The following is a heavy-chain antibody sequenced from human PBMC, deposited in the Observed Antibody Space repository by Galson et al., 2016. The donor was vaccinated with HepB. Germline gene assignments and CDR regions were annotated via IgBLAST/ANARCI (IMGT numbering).Heavy chain of an antibody. J-gene: IGHJ6*02. Sequence: SLRLSCAGSGFTFSNAWMRWVRQAPGKGLEWVGRIKSKTDGGTTDYAAPVKGRFTISRDDSKNTLYLQMNSLKTEDTAVYYCTTGGGNWALGMDVWGQGTTVTVSS. CDR2: IKSKTDGGTT. V-gene: IGHV3-15*01. CDR1: GFTFSNAW. D-gene: IGHD1-1*01. CDR3: TTGGGNWALGMDV.